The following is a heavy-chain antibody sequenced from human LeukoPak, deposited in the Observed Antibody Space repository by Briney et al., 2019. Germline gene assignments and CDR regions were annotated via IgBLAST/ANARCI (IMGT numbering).Heavy chain of an antibody. CDR1: GYSISSGYY. CDR3: ARLGDRNSGYSYGCPVGY. V-gene: IGHV4-38-2*01. J-gene: IGHJ4*02. Sequence: SETLSLTCAISGYSISSGYYWGWIRQPPGKGLEWIGSISQSGNTYYNPSLKSRVTISVDTSKNQFSLKLSSVTAADTAVYYCARLGDRNSGYSYGCPVGYWGQGTLVTVSS. D-gene: IGHD5-18*01. CDR2: ISQSGNT.